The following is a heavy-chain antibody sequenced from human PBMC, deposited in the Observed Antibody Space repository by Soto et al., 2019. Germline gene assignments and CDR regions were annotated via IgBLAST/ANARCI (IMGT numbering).Heavy chain of an antibody. Sequence: ASVKVSCKASGYTFTSYSMHWVRQAPGQRLEWMGWINPSNGNTKYSQKFQGRVTMTRDTSTSTVYMELSRLRSEDTAVYYCARGGARSSWSQIPPNDYWGQGTLVTVSS. V-gene: IGHV1-3*01. CDR2: INPSNGNT. CDR1: GYTFTSYS. D-gene: IGHD6-13*01. J-gene: IGHJ4*02. CDR3: ARGGARSSWSQIPPNDY.